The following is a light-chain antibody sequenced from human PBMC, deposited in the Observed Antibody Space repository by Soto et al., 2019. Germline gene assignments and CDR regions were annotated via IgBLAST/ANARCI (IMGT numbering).Light chain of an antibody. CDR3: QLHTTYPRP. Sequence: DIQMTQSPSAMSAAVGDRVTITCRASQDIGYHLGWFQQKPGKAPKRLIYSASSLDSGVPLRFSATGSGTEFTFTISSLQAEDFATYYCQLHTTYPRPFGQGTKVDIK. CDR2: SAS. V-gene: IGKV1-17*03. CDR1: QDIGYH. J-gene: IGKJ1*01.